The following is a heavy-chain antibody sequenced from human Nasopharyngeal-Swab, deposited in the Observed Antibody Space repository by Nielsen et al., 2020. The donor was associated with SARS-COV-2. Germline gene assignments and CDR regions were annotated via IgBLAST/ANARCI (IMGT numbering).Heavy chain of an antibody. Sequence: SQTPSLTCAIPGDSVPSSSAAWNWIRQSPSRGLEWLGRTYYRSKWYNDYAVSVKSRITINPDTSKNQFSLHLNSVTPEDTAVYYCARARGAYGDYYYYYYTDVWGKGTTVTDSS. D-gene: IGHD4-17*01. V-gene: IGHV6-1*01. CDR1: GDSVPSSSAA. CDR2: TYYRSKWYN. J-gene: IGHJ6*03. CDR3: ARARGAYGDYYYYYYTDV.